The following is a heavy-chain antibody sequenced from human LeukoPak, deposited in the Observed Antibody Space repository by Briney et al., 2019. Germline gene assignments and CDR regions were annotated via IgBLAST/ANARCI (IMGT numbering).Heavy chain of an antibody. CDR3: AKDPYSSAWYGRSDY. CDR1: GFTFSSYA. D-gene: IGHD6-19*01. J-gene: IGHJ4*02. Sequence: GGSLRLSCAAPGFTFSSYAMSWVRQAPGKGLEWVSAISGNGGSTYYADSVKGRFTISRDNSKNTLYLQMNSLRAEDTAVYYCAKDPYSSAWYGRSDYWGQGTLVTVSS. V-gene: IGHV3-23*01. CDR2: ISGNGGST.